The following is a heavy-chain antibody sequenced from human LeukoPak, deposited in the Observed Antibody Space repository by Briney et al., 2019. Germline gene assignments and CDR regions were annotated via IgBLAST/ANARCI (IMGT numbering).Heavy chain of an antibody. CDR1: RFTLSTYS. Sequence: GGALRLSCAASRFTLSTYSMNLVRQAPGKGLEWVSYISSSSNTIYYVDSVKGRFTISRDNGKDSLYLQMNSLRAEDTAVYYCAPGYCSSSSCTHYFEYWGQGTLVTVSS. V-gene: IGHV3-48*04. CDR2: ISSSSNTI. J-gene: IGHJ4*02. D-gene: IGHD2-2*01. CDR3: APGYCSSSSCTHYFEY.